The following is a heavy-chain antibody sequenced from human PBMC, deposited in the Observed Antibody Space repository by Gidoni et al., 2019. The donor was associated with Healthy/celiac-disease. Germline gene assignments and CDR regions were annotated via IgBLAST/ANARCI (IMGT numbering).Heavy chain of an antibody. CDR2: ISSSSSYT. Sequence: QVQLVESGGGLVKPGGSLRLSCAASGFTFSDYYMSWIRQAPGKGLEWVSYISSSSSYTNYADSVKGRFTISRDNAKNSLYLQMNSLRAEDTAVYYCARARDSSSWDPYFDYWGQGTLVTVSS. J-gene: IGHJ4*02. D-gene: IGHD6-13*01. CDR1: GFTFSDYY. V-gene: IGHV3-11*06. CDR3: ARARDSSSWDPYFDY.